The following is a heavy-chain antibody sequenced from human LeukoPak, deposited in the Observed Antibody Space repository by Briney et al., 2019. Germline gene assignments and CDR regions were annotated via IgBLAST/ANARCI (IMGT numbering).Heavy chain of an antibody. CDR3: ARDPDSSGYYDLDY. Sequence: ASVKVSCKASVYTFTGYYMHWVRQAPGQGLEWMGWINPNSGGTNYAQKFQGRVTMTRDTSISTAYMELRSLRSDDTAVYYCARDPDSSGYYDLDYWGQGTLVTVSS. CDR2: INPNSGGT. J-gene: IGHJ4*02. CDR1: VYTFTGYY. V-gene: IGHV1-2*02. D-gene: IGHD3-22*01.